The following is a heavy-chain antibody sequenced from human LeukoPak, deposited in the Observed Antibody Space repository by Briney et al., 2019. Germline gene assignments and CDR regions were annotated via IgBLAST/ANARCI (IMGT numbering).Heavy chain of an antibody. CDR3: ATHPPLRYFDWLLPFDY. CDR1: GYTLTELS. Sequence: AASVKVSRKASGYTLTELSMHWVRQAPGKGLEWMGGFDPEDGETVYALKFQGRVTMAEDTSTDTAYMELSSLRSEDTAVYYCATHPPLRYFDWLLPFDYWGQGTLVTVSS. D-gene: IGHD3-9*01. CDR2: FDPEDGET. J-gene: IGHJ4*02. V-gene: IGHV1-24*01.